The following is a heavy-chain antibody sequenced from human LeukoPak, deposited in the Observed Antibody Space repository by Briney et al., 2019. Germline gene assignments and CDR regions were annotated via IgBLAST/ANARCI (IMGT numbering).Heavy chain of an antibody. CDR2: INHSGST. CDR3: ASGWYANFDY. J-gene: IGHJ4*02. D-gene: IGHD6-13*01. Sequence: PSETLSLTCAVYGGSFSGHYWSWIRQPPGKGLEWIGEINHSGSTNYNPSLKSRVTISVDTSKNQFSLKLSSVTAADTAVYYCASGWYANFDYWGQGTLVTVSS. CDR1: GGSFSGHY. V-gene: IGHV4-34*01.